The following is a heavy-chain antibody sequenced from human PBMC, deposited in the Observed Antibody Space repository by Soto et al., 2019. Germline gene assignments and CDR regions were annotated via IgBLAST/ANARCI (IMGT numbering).Heavy chain of an antibody. CDR3: ARHKFYGKPYYSDY. D-gene: IGHD4-17*01. V-gene: IGHV3-23*01. Sequence: EVQMWESGGGLVQPGGSLRLSCAASGFTFSSYAMNWVCQAPGRGLEWGSVISGSANSTYYADSVKGRFTIARDNSRNPLYLQMNSLRTEDTAVYYCARHKFYGKPYYSDYWGQGTLVTVSS. CDR1: GFTFSSYA. J-gene: IGHJ4*02. CDR2: ISGSANST.